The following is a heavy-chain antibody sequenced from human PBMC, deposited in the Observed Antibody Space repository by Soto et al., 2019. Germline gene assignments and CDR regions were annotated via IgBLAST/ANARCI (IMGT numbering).Heavy chain of an antibody. CDR1: GYSISSGYY. Sequence: ETLSLTCAVSGYSISSGYYCGWIRQPPGKGLEWIGSIYHEGSTYYNPSLKSRVTISEDTSKNRFTLKVNSVTAADTAVYYCARPRVDTPGHYSEHWGQETLVNVSS. V-gene: IGHV4-38-2*01. CDR3: ARPRVDTPGHYSEH. CDR2: IYHEGST. J-gene: IGHJ4*02. D-gene: IGHD5-18*01.